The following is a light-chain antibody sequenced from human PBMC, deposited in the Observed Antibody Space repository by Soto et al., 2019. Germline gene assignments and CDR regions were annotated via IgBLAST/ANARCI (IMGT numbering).Light chain of an antibody. V-gene: IGKV2-28*01. CDR1: QSLLHSHGYHY. CDR3: KQVLQGHIT. Sequence: DIVMTQSPLSLPVTPGEPASISCRSSQSLLHSHGYHYLDWYLQKPGQSPQLLIYLASNRASGVPDRFSGSGSVTDLAVDISRVEAEDVGVYYCKQVLQGHITGGQGTGLEIK. J-gene: IGKJ5*01. CDR2: LAS.